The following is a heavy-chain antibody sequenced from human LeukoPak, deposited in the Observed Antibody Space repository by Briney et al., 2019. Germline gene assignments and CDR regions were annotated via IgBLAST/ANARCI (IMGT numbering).Heavy chain of an antibody. Sequence: PGGSLRLSCAASGFTFDDYAMHWVRQAPGKGLEWVSGISWNSGSIGYADSVKGRFTISRDNAKNSLYLQMNSLRAEDMALYYCAKAGIYSSSHEPYYLDYWGQGTLVTVSS. J-gene: IGHJ4*02. CDR3: AKAGIYSSSHEPYYLDY. D-gene: IGHD6-13*01. V-gene: IGHV3-9*03. CDR1: GFTFDDYA. CDR2: ISWNSGSI.